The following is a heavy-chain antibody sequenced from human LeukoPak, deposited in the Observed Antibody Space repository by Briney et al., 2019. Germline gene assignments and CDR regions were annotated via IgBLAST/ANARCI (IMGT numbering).Heavy chain of an antibody. Sequence: GGSLRLSCAASGFTFSSYAMHWVRQAPGKGLEWVTLISYDGSNKYSADSVKGRFTVSRDNSKNTLYLQMNSLRTEDTAVYYCARDRRTVAGTFDYWGQGTLVTVSS. CDR1: GFTFSSYA. CDR2: ISYDGSNK. J-gene: IGHJ4*02. V-gene: IGHV3-30-3*01. D-gene: IGHD6-19*01. CDR3: ARDRRTVAGTFDY.